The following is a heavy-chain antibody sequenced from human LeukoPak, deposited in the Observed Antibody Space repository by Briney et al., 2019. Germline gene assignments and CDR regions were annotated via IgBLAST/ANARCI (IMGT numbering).Heavy chain of an antibody. CDR2: INPSGGST. D-gene: IGHD3-10*01. Sequence: ASVKVSCKASGYTFTSYYMHWVRQAPGQGLEWMGIINPSGGSTSYAQKFQGRVTMTRDTSISTAYMELSRLRSDDTAVYYCARDYGSGSYYNVRYWGQGTLVTVSS. V-gene: IGHV1-46*01. J-gene: IGHJ4*02. CDR3: ARDYGSGSYYNVRY. CDR1: GYTFTSYY.